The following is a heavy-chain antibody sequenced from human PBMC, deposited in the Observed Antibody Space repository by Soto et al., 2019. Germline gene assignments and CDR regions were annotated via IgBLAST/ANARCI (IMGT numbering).Heavy chain of an antibody. CDR2: INSDGSDS. CDR3: VRDNFGVDY. D-gene: IGHD3-10*01. CDR1: GFTFSHYW. Sequence: EVQLVESGGGLVQPGGSLRLSCATSGFTFSHYWMQWVRQAPGKGLVWVSHINSDGSDSTYADFVEGRFNISRDNAKNTLDLQINSLRAEDTAVYYCVRDNFGVDYWGQGTLVTVSS. J-gene: IGHJ4*02. V-gene: IGHV3-74*01.